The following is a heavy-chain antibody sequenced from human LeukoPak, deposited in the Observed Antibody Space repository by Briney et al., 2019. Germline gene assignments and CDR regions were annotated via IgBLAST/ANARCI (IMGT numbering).Heavy chain of an antibody. CDR3: AKNELQEHNYYYYYGMDV. Sequence: GGSLRLSCAASGFTFSSYAMSWVRQAPGKGLEWVSAISGSGGSTHYADSVKGRFTISRDNSKNTLYLQMNSLRAEDTAVYYCAKNELQEHNYYYYYGMDVWGQGTTVTVSS. J-gene: IGHJ6*02. D-gene: IGHD4-11*01. CDR1: GFTFSSYA. CDR2: ISGSGGST. V-gene: IGHV3-23*01.